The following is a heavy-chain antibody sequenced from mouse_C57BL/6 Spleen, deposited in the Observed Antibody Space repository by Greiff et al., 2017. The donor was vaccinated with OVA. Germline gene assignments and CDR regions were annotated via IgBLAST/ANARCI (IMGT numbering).Heavy chain of an antibody. CDR1: GFSLTSYG. J-gene: IGHJ4*01. CDR3: AKPLTGGGAMDY. V-gene: IGHV2-5*01. CDR2: IWRGGST. D-gene: IGHD4-1*01. Sequence: VMLVESGPGLVQPSQSLSITCTVSGFSLTSYGVHWVRQSPGKGLEWLGVIWRGGSTDYNAAFMSRLSITKDNSKSQVFFKMNSLQADDTAIYYCAKPLTGGGAMDYWGQGTSVTVSS.